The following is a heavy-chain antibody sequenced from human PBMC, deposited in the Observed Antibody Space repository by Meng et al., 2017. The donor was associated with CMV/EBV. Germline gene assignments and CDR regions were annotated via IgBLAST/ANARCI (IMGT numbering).Heavy chain of an antibody. Sequence: GESLKISCAASGFTVSSNYMTWVRQAPGKGLEWVSVIYSGGSTYYADFVKGRFTISRDNSKNTLYLQMNSLRAEDTAVYYCAAAPYTASDAFDIWGQGTMVTVSS. J-gene: IGHJ3*02. CDR2: IYSGGST. CDR1: GFTVSSNY. CDR3: AAAPYTASDAFDI. V-gene: IGHV3-53*01. D-gene: IGHD5-18*01.